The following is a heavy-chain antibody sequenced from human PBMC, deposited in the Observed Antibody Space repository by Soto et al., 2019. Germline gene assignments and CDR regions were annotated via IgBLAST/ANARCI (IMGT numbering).Heavy chain of an antibody. CDR1: GGSISSSSYY. CDR2: IYYSGST. D-gene: IGHD3-22*01. CDR3: AAREYYYDSSGYPPFQH. V-gene: IGHV4-39*01. J-gene: IGHJ1*01. Sequence: PSETLSLTCTVSGGSISSSSYYWGWIRQPPGKGLGWIGSIYYSGSTYYNPSLKSRVAISVDTSKNQFSLKLSSVTAADTDVYYCAAREYYYDSSGYPPFQHWGQGTLVTVSS.